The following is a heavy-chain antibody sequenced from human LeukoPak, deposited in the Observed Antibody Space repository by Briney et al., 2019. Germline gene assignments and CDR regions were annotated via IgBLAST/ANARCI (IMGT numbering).Heavy chain of an antibody. V-gene: IGHV1-8*01. Sequence: ASVKVSCKASGYTFTTFDINWVRQATGQGLEWMGWINPNTGDTGYAQKFRGRATMTMNPSISAAYLELTSLKSEDTAVYYCARAMVRGIRGFDPWGQGTLVTVSS. CDR3: ARAMVRGIRGFDP. J-gene: IGHJ5*02. CDR2: INPNTGDT. D-gene: IGHD3-10*01. CDR1: GYTFTTFD.